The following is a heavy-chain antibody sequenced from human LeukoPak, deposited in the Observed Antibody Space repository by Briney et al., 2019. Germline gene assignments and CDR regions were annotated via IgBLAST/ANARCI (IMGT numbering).Heavy chain of an antibody. CDR1: GGSFSGYY. CDR2: INHSGST. CDR3: AISLLWSGYY. D-gene: IGHD3-3*01. V-gene: IGHV4-34*01. J-gene: IGHJ4*02. Sequence: SETLSLTCAVYGGSFSGYYWSWIRQPPGKGLEWIGEINHSGSTNYNPSLKSRVTISVDTSKNQFSLKLSSVTAADTAVYYCAISLLWSGYYWGQGTLVTVSS.